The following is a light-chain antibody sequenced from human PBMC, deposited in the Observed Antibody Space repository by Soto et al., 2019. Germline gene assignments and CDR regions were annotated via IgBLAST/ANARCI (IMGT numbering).Light chain of an antibody. CDR3: QQCSDSPLFT. V-gene: IGKV3-15*01. Sequence: EIVMTQSPANLSVSPGERVTLSCRASQSVSSYLAWYQHKPGQPPRLLIYGASTRATGIPARFSGSGSGTDFTLTISSQQSEDFAVYFCQQCSDSPLFTFVQGTRLEIK. CDR2: GAS. CDR1: QSVSSY. J-gene: IGKJ5*01.